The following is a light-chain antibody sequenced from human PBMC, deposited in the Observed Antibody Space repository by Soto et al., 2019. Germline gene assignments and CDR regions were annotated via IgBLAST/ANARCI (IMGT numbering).Light chain of an antibody. CDR2: WAS. V-gene: IGKV4-1*01. CDR3: QQYYSNWT. CDR1: QSLLYTSNNVNY. J-gene: IGKJ1*01. Sequence: EIVMTQSPDSLAVSLGERATINCKSSQSLLYTSNNVNYLTWYQQKPGQPPKLLIYWASTRESGVPDRFSGSGSGTDLTLTISSLQAEDAAIYYCQQYYSNWTFGQGTKVEIK.